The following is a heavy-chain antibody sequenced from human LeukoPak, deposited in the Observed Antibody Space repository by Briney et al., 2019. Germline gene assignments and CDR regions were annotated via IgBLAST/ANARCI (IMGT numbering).Heavy chain of an antibody. CDR3: ARDVNHDRFRGFYFDH. V-gene: IGHV3-30*04. Sequence: GGSLRLSCAASGFTGSYSMHWVRQAPGKGLEWVAVISDDGGITYYADSVKGRFTISRDNSKNTLYLQMNSLRPEDTAVYYCARDVNHDRFRGFYFDHWGQGTPVTVSS. CDR2: ISDDGGIT. CDR1: GFTGSYS. D-gene: IGHD3-10*01. J-gene: IGHJ4*02.